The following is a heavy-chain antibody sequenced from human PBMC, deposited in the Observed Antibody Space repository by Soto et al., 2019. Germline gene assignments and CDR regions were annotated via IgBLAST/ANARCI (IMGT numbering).Heavy chain of an antibody. CDR2: VIPIPGTA. V-gene: IGHV1-69*01. CDR3: ARSQGSGTSLETDSYYYSGMAV. CDR1: GGTFGSYA. Sequence: QVQLVQSGAEVKKPGSSVKVSCKASGGTFGSYAISWGRQAPGPGLEWMGVVIPIPGTANYAQKFQARVTMARDESTSPAYRELSSLRSEDTTVYYCARSQGSGTSLETDSYYYSGMAVWGQGTTVTASS. J-gene: IGHJ6*02. D-gene: IGHD2-2*01.